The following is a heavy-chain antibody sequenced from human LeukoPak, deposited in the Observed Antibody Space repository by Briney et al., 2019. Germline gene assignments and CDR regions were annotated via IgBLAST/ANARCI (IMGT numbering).Heavy chain of an antibody. D-gene: IGHD1-1*01. CDR2: IHNSGST. V-gene: IGHV4-59*01. CDR3: ARGGGWGNWNDAVDY. Sequence: PSETLSLTCTVSGGSISNYYWSWIRQTPGKGLEWIGYIHNSGSTKYNPSLKSPVSISVDTSKNQFSLKVNSVTAADTALYYCARGGGWGNWNDAVDYWGQGTLVTVSS. J-gene: IGHJ4*02. CDR1: GGSISNYY.